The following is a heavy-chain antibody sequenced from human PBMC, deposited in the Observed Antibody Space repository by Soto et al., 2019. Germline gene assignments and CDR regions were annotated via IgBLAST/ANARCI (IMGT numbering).Heavy chain of an antibody. V-gene: IGHV4-39*01. Sequence: QMQLQESGPGLVKPSETLSLTCTVSGGSISRNSYYWGWIRQPPGKGLEWIGSIYYSGSTYYNPSRQSRLTISLDPSKNQFARKLSSVTAADPALYYCARHDWNGVDYWGQGTLVTVSS. J-gene: IGHJ4*02. CDR1: GGSISRNSYY. CDR3: ARHDWNGVDY. D-gene: IGHD1-1*01. CDR2: IYYSGST.